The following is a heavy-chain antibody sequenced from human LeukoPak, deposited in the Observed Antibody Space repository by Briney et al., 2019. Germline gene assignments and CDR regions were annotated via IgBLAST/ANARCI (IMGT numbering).Heavy chain of an antibody. Sequence: RASVKVSCKASGGTFSSYAISWVRQAPGQGLEWMGGIIPIFGTANYAQKFQGRVTITADESTSTAYMELSSLRAEDTAVYYCARDGGTYTNYARYWGQGTLVTVSS. CDR2: IIPIFGTA. CDR1: GGTFSSYA. D-gene: IGHD4-11*01. V-gene: IGHV1-69*13. J-gene: IGHJ4*02. CDR3: ARDGGTYTNYARY.